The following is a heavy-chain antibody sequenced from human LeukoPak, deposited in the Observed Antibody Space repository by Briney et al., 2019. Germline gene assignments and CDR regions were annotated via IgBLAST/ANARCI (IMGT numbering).Heavy chain of an antibody. V-gene: IGHV1-69*05. J-gene: IGHJ6*03. D-gene: IGHD2/OR15-2a*01. CDR1: GGTFSSYA. CDR2: IIPIFGTA. Sequence: GASVKVSCKASGGTFSSYAISWVRQAPGQGLEWMGRIIPIFGTANYAQKFQGRVTITTDGSTSTAYMELSSLRSEDTAVYYCARSNRRGYMDVWGKGTTVTVSS. CDR3: ARSNRRGYMDV.